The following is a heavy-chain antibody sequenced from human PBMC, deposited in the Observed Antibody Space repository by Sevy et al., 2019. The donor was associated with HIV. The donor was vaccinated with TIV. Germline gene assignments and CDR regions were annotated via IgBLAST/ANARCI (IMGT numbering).Heavy chain of an antibody. V-gene: IGHV3-23*01. CDR2: ISGSGGST. CDR1: GFTFSSYA. Sequence: GGSLRLSCAASGFTFSSYAMSWVRQAPGKGLEWVSAISGSGGSTYYADSVKGRFTISRDNSKNTLYLQMNSLRAEDTAVYYCAKQLRFLEWLLSVQGMDVWGQWTTVTVSS. D-gene: IGHD3-3*01. J-gene: IGHJ6*02. CDR3: AKQLRFLEWLLSVQGMDV.